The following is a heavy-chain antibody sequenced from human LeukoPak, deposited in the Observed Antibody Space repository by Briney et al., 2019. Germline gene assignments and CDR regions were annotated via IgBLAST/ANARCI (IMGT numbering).Heavy chain of an antibody. CDR1: GYTFTSYG. D-gene: IGHD3-9*01. Sequence: ASVKVSCKASGYTFTSYGISWVRQAPGQGLEWMGWISAYNGNTNYAQKLQGRVTMTTDTSTSTAYMELRSLRSDDTAVYYCARARYFDWLLSHYYYYMDVWGKGTTVTVSS. CDR2: ISAYNGNT. J-gene: IGHJ6*03. CDR3: ARARYFDWLLSHYYYYMDV. V-gene: IGHV1-18*01.